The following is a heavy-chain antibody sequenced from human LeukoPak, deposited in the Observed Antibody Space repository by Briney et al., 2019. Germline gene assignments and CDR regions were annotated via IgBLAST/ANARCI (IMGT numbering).Heavy chain of an antibody. CDR3: AKFEFNYYYYGMDV. J-gene: IGHJ6*02. CDR2: VSGSGGTT. V-gene: IGHV3-23*01. D-gene: IGHD3-9*01. Sequence: GGSLRLSCAASGFAFSSYSMNWVRQAPGKGLEWVPAVSGSGGTTYYADSVKGRFTISRDNSKNTLYLQMNSLRAEDTAVYYCAKFEFNYYYYGMDVWGRGTTVTVSS. CDR1: GFAFSSYS.